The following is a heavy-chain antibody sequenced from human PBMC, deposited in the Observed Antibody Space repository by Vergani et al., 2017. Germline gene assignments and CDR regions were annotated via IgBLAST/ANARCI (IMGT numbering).Heavy chain of an antibody. V-gene: IGHV4-31*11. D-gene: IGHD3-16*01. Sequence: QVQLQESGPGLVKPSETLSLTCAVSGYSISSGYYWGWIRQPPGKGLEWIGYIYYSGSTYYNPSLKSRVTISVDTSKNQFSLKLSSVTAADTAVYYCARGGDGPFDYWGQGTLVTVSS. CDR3: ARGGDGPFDY. CDR2: IYYSGST. CDR1: GYSISSGYY. J-gene: IGHJ4*02.